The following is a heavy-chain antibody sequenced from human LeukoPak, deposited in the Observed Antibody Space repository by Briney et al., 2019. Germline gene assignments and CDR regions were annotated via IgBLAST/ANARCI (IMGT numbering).Heavy chain of an antibody. CDR1: GGTFSSYA. J-gene: IGHJ3*02. CDR2: IIPIFGTA. V-gene: IGHV1-69*01. D-gene: IGHD5-24*01. Sequence: AASVKVSCKASGGTFSSYAISWVRQAPGQGLEWMGGIIPIFGTANYAQKFQGRVTITADESTSTAYMELSSLRSEDTAVYYCAREGDGYNYGEGDDAFDIWGQGTMVTVSS. CDR3: AREGDGYNYGEGDDAFDI.